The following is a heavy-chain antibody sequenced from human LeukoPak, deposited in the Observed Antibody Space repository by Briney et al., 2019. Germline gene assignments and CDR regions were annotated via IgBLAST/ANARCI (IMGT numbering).Heavy chain of an antibody. CDR3: AKSEDVYYDFWSDLYYFDY. CDR1: GFTFSSYA. CDR2: ISGSGGST. D-gene: IGHD3-3*01. Sequence: GGSLRLPCAASGFTFSSYAMSWVRQAPGKGLEWVSAISGSGGSTYYADSVKGRFTISRDNSKNTLYLQMNSLRAEDTAVYYCAKSEDVYYDFWSDLYYFDYWGQGTLVTVSS. V-gene: IGHV3-23*01. J-gene: IGHJ4*02.